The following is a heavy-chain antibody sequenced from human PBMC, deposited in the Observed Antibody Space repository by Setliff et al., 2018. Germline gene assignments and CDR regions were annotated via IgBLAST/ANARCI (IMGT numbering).Heavy chain of an antibody. CDR2: IKSKTDGRT. J-gene: IGHJ5*02. D-gene: IGHD3-10*01. V-gene: IGHV3-15*01. Sequence: GGSLRLSCVASGFIFNNAWLSWVRQPPGKGLEWVGHIKSKTDGRTNYADSVKGRFTISRDNSKNTIDLQVNSLRAEDTAVYYCRVWIGDLSRDLWGRGTLVTVSS. CDR3: RVWIGDLSRDL. CDR1: GFIFNNAW.